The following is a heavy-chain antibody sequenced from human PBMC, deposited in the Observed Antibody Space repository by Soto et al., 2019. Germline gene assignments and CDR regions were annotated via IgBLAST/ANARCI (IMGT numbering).Heavy chain of an antibody. CDR2: IYYSGST. V-gene: IGHV4-59*01. J-gene: IGHJ4*02. CDR3: ARVDSSGWYPIDY. Sequence: SETLSLTCTVSGGSISSYYCSWIRQPPGKGLEWIGYIYYSGSTTYNPSLKSRVTISVDTSKNQFSLKLSSVTAADTAVYYCARVDSSGWYPIDYWGQGTLVTVSS. CDR1: GGSISSYY. D-gene: IGHD6-19*01.